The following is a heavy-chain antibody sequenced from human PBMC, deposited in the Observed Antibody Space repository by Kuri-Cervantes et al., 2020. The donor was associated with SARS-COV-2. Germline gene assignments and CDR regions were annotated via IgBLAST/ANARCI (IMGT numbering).Heavy chain of an antibody. V-gene: IGHV1-69*13. Sequence: PVKVSCKASGGTFSSYAISWVRQAPGQGPEWMGGIIPFFGTPNYAQKFEGRVTITADESTSTAYMEMSSLRFEDTAVYYCARDRGPNNWTLRWFDPWGQGTLVTVSS. D-gene: IGHD1-20*01. CDR3: ARDRGPNNWTLRWFDP. CDR2: IIPFFGTP. J-gene: IGHJ5*02. CDR1: GGTFSSYA.